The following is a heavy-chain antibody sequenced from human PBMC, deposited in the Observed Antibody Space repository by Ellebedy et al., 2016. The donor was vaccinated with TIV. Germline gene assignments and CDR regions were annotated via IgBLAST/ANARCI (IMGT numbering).Heavy chain of an antibody. CDR1: GFTFSSYA. CDR2: ISGSGGST. Sequence: GGSLRLSXAASGFTFSSYAMSWVRQAPGKGLEWVSAISGSGGSTYYADSVKGRFTISRDNSKNTLYLQMNSLRAEDTAVYYCAKARYYYDSSGYYDYYYYGMDVWGQGTTVTVSS. J-gene: IGHJ6*02. CDR3: AKARYYYDSSGYYDYYYYGMDV. V-gene: IGHV3-23*01. D-gene: IGHD3-22*01.